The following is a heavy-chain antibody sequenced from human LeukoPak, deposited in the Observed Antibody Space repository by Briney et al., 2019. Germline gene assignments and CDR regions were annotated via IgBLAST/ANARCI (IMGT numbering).Heavy chain of an antibody. CDR2: ISYDGSNK. V-gene: IGHV3-30*03. Sequence: GGSLRLSCAASGFTFSSYGMHWVRQAPGKGLEWVAVISYDGSNKYYADSVKGRFTISRDNAKNSLYLQMNSLRAEDTAVYYCARGPMTTFDYWGQGTLVTVSS. CDR3: ARGPMTTFDY. CDR1: GFTFSSYG. J-gene: IGHJ4*02. D-gene: IGHD4-11*01.